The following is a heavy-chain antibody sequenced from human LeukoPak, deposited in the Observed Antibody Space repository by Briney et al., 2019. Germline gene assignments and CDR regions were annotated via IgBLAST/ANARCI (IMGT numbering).Heavy chain of an antibody. D-gene: IGHD6-13*01. CDR3: ARVRKIAAAGKVGDAFDI. V-gene: IGHV3-33*01. J-gene: IGHJ3*02. Sequence: GGSLRLSCGASGFTFSNYGMHWVRQAPGKGLEGVTFILYDGSNKYYSDSVKGRFTISRDDSKNTLYLQMNSLRAEDTAVYYCARVRKIAAAGKVGDAFDIWGQGTMVTVSS. CDR1: GFTFSNYG. CDR2: ILYDGSNK.